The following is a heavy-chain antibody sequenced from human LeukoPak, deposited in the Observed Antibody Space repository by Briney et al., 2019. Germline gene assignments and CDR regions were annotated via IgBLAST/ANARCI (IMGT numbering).Heavy chain of an antibody. CDR3: AGSSGYSSSWYFDY. V-gene: IGHV1-2*06. J-gene: IGHJ4*02. CDR1: GYTFTGYY. Sequence: ASVKVSCKASGYTFTGYYMHWVRQAPGQGLEWMGRINPNSGGTNYAQKFQGRVTMNRNTSISTAYMELSRLRSDDTAVYYCAGSSGYSSSWYFDYWGQGTLVTVSS. CDR2: INPNSGGT. D-gene: IGHD6-13*01.